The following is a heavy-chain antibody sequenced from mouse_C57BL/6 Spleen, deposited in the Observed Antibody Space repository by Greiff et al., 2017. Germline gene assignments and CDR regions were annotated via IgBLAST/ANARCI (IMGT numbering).Heavy chain of an antibody. Sequence: EVKVVESGGGLVQPKGSLKLSCAASGFSFNTYAMNWVRQAPGKGLEWVARIRSKSNNYATYYADSVKDRFTISRDDSESMLYLQMNNLKTEDTAMYYCVGAYGYYSYWYFDVWGTGTTVTVSS. CDR2: IRSKSNNYAT. CDR3: VGAYGYYSYWYFDV. V-gene: IGHV10-1*01. D-gene: IGHD2-3*01. CDR1: GFSFNTYA. J-gene: IGHJ1*03.